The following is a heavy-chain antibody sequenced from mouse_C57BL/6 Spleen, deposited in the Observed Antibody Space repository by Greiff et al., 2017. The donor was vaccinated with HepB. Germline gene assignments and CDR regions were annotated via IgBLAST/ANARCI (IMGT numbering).Heavy chain of an antibody. J-gene: IGHJ4*01. D-gene: IGHD2-5*01. CDR2: IDPSDSYT. CDR3: ASKAYYSNLYYAMDY. CDR1: GYTFTSYW. Sequence: VQLQQPGAELVMPGASVKLSCKASGYTFTSYWMHWVKQRPGQGLEWIGEIDPSDSYTNYNQKFKGKSTLTVDKSSSTAYMQLSSLTSEDSAVYYCASKAYYSNLYYAMDYWGQGTSVTVSS. V-gene: IGHV1-69*01.